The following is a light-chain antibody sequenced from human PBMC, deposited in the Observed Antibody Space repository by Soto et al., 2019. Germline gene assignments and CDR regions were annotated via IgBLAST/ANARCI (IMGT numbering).Light chain of an antibody. CDR2: DVT. Sequence: QSALTQPASVSGSPGQSITISCTETSSDVGVSTYVSWYQQHPGKAPKLMIYDVTKRPSGVSDRFSGSKSGNTASLTISGLQAEDEAAYSCSLYRGTNKEVFGGGTKLTVL. V-gene: IGLV2-14*03. J-gene: IGLJ2*01. CDR3: SLYRGTNKEV. CDR1: SSDVGVSTY.